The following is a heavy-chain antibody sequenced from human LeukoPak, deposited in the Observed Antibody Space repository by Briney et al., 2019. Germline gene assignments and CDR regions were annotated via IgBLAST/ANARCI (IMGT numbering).Heavy chain of an antibody. D-gene: IGHD3-16*02. CDR2: INHSGST. Sequence: PSETLSLTCAVYGGSFSGYYWSWIRQPPGKGLEWIGEINHSGSTNYNPPLKSRVTISVDTSKNQFSLKLSSVTAADTAVYYCARGGNGSVITFGEVIVTFDYWGQGTLVTVSS. CDR3: ARGGNGSVITFGEVIVTFDY. J-gene: IGHJ4*02. V-gene: IGHV4-34*01. CDR1: GGSFSGYY.